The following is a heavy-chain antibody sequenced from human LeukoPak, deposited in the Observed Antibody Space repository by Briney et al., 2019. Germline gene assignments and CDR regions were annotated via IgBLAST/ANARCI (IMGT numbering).Heavy chain of an antibody. J-gene: IGHJ4*02. CDR2: ITPNSGDT. Sequence: ASVNVSCKASGYPFTTYYIHWVRQAPGQGPEWMGWITPNSGDTNYAQKFQGRVTMTRDTSISTAYMELSRLRSDDTAVYYCARSPTNSAAGAADNWGQGTLVTVSS. V-gene: IGHV1-2*02. D-gene: IGHD6-13*01. CDR1: GYPFTTYY. CDR3: ARSPTNSAAGAADN.